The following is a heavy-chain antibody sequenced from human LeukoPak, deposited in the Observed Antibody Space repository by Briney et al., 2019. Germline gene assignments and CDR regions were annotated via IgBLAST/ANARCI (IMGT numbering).Heavy chain of an antibody. V-gene: IGHV4-59*02. J-gene: IGHJ3*01. CDR2: IPNRGST. CDR1: GASASSHF. Sequence: PSETLSLTCGVSGASASSHFWSWIRQTPGMGLEWIGYIPNRGSTGYNPSLRSRVTISVDAPKNEVSLNVRSVSAADTAVYYCAKGVSGTYYAFDVWGQGRTV. CDR3: AKGVSGTYYAFDV. D-gene: IGHD1-26*01.